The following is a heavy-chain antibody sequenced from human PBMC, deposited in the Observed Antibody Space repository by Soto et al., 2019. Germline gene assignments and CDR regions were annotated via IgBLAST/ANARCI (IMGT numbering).Heavy chain of an antibody. Sequence: GGSLRLSCEAFGFAFSGYGMNWVRQAPGKGLEWISSVSNSGSMIHYSASVKGRFTISRDNAMNSLYLQMNSLRAEDTAVYYCAKDGGIAAGDWHGMDVWGQGTTVTVSS. J-gene: IGHJ6*02. CDR2: VSNSGSMI. CDR1: GFAFSGYG. D-gene: IGHD6-13*01. CDR3: AKDGGIAAGDWHGMDV. V-gene: IGHV3-48*01.